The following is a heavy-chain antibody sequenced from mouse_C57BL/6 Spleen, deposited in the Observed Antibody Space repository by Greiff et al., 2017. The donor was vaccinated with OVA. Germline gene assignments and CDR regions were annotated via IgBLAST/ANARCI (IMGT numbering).Heavy chain of an antibody. D-gene: IGHD1-1*01. Sequence: QVQLQQPGAELVKPGASVKMSCKASGYTFTSYWITWVKQRPGPGLEWIGDIYPGSGSTTYNEKFKSKATLTVDTSSSTAYMQLSSLTSEDSAVYDCSRSTTVVAHFDYWGQGTTLTVSS. CDR3: SRSTTVVAHFDY. V-gene: IGHV1-55*01. CDR1: GYTFTSYW. CDR2: IYPGSGST. J-gene: IGHJ2*01.